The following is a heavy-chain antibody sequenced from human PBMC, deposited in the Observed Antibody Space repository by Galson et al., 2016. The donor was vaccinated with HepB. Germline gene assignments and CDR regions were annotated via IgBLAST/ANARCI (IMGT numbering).Heavy chain of an antibody. Sequence: ETLSLTCGVSNGSINSGDYYWSWVRQHQGRGLEWIGYIYNSGTTQYNPSLQSRVALSVDTSQNQFSLKLTSVTPADTAVYYCAAGGTQLVRRRDSYYYMDVWGKGTTVTVSS. D-gene: IGHD6-13*01. J-gene: IGHJ6*03. CDR3: AAGGTQLVRRRDSYYYMDV. CDR1: NGSINSGDYY. V-gene: IGHV4-31*11. CDR2: IYNSGTT.